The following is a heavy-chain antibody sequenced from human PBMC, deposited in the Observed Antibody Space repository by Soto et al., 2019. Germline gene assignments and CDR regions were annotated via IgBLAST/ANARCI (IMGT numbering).Heavy chain of an antibody. D-gene: IGHD6-13*01. Sequence: EVQLVESGGGLVQPGRSLRLSCAVAGFTCDDYAMYWVRQVPGRGLEWVSAMSWSSSNVAYADSVKGRFAISRDNAKSVLYLQMNSLRPEDSALYYCAKGGSGALIAAAGTDNWFDPWGQGTLVTVSS. CDR3: AKGGSGALIAAAGTDNWFDP. J-gene: IGHJ5*02. CDR1: GFTCDDYA. CDR2: MSWSSSNV. V-gene: IGHV3-9*01.